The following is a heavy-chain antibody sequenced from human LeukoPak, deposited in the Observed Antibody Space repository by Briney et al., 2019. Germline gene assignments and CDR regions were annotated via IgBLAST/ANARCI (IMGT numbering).Heavy chain of an antibody. CDR3: ARARYCSSTSCYLRAQYYFDY. V-gene: IGHV1-69*05. Sequence: SVKVSCKASGGTFSSYAISWVRQAPGQGLEWMGRIIPIFGTANYVQKFQGRVTITTDESTSTAYMELSSLRSEDTAVYYCARARYCSSTSCYLRAQYYFDYWGQGTLVTVSS. CDR1: GGTFSSYA. D-gene: IGHD2-2*01. J-gene: IGHJ4*02. CDR2: IIPIFGTA.